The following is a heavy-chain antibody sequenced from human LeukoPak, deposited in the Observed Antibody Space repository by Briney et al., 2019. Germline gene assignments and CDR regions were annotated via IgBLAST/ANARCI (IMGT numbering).Heavy chain of an antibody. D-gene: IGHD2-2*01. CDR3: ARDRDLGVVTPWCDY. V-gene: IGHV3-30*03. Sequence: PGGSLRLSCAASGFIFSNYGMQWVRQAPGKGLEWVAIISYDGSVRYYGDSVRGRFTISRDNSKNTVYLQMNSLRADDTAVYYCARDRDLGVVTPWCDYWGQGVLVTVSS. CDR1: GFIFSNYG. J-gene: IGHJ4*02. CDR2: ISYDGSVR.